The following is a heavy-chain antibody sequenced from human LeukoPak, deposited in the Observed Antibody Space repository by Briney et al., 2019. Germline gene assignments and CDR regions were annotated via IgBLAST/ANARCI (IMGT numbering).Heavy chain of an antibody. CDR2: INPNSGGT. Sequence: GASVKVSCKASGYTFTGYYMHWVRQAPGQGLEWMGWINPNSGGTNYAQKFQGRVTMTRDTSISTAYMELSRLRSDDTAVYYCARVWFGEAHWFDPWGQGTLVTVSS. D-gene: IGHD3-10*01. V-gene: IGHV1-2*02. CDR3: ARVWFGEAHWFDP. J-gene: IGHJ5*02. CDR1: GYTFTGYY.